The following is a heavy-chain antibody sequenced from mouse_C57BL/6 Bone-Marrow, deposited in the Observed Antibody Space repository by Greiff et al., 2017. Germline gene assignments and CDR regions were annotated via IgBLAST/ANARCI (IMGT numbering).Heavy chain of an antibody. CDR1: GFSFNTYA. J-gene: IGHJ2*01. V-gene: IGHV10-1*01. D-gene: IGHD3-2*02. Sequence: EVQVVESGGGLVQPKGSLKLSCAASGFSFNTYAMNWVRQAPGKGLEWVARIRSKSNNYATYYADSVKDRFTISRDDSESMLYLQMNNLKTEDTAMYYGVRMGGSGYYFDYWGQGTTLTVAS. CDR2: IRSKSNNYAT. CDR3: VRMGGSGYYFDY.